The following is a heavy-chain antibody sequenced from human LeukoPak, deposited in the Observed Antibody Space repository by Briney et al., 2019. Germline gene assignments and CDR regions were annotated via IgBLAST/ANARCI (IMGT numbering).Heavy chain of an antibody. CDR2: INHSGST. CDR3: ARGTVMYSGSYTG. D-gene: IGHD1-26*01. V-gene: IGHV4-34*01. Sequence: KPSETLSLTCAVYGGSFSGYYWSWIRQPPGKGLEWIGEINHSGSTNYNPSLKSRVTISVDTSKNQFSLKLSSVTAADTAVYYCARGTVMYSGSYTGWSQGTLVTVSS. J-gene: IGHJ4*02. CDR1: GGSFSGYY.